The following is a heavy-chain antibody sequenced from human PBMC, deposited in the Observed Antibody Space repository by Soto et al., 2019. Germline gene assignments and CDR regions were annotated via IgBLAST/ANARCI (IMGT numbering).Heavy chain of an antibody. V-gene: IGHV4-34*01. CDR2: INHSGST. CDR3: ARGGGITIFGVVRLGWFDP. Sequence: PSETLSLTCAVYGGSFSGYYWSWIRQPPGKGLEWIGEINHSGSTNYNPSLKSRVTISVDTSKNQFSLKLSSVTAADTAAYYCARGGGITIFGVVRLGWFDPWGQGTLVTAPQ. D-gene: IGHD3-3*01. J-gene: IGHJ5*02. CDR1: GGSFSGYY.